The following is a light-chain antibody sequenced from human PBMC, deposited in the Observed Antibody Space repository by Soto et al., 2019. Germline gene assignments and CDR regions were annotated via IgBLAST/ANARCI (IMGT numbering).Light chain of an antibody. Sequence: TQSTATLSLSPGERATLSCRVSQSVGNYLVWYQQRPGQAPRLLIYDASNRATGIPARFSGSGSGTDFTLTISSLELDDFAVYYCQQLSNWPITFGQGTRLEIK. CDR1: QSVGNY. CDR3: QQLSNWPIT. CDR2: DAS. V-gene: IGKV3-11*01. J-gene: IGKJ5*01.